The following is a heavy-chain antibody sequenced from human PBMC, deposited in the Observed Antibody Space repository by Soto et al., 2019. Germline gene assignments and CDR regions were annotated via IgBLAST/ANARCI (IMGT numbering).Heavy chain of an antibody. CDR2: IYSGGNT. D-gene: IGHD3-3*01. CDR1: EFTVSSNY. CDR3: AREVRVRGFAFDI. V-gene: IGHV3-66*01. J-gene: IGHJ3*02. Sequence: PGGSLRLSCAASEFTVSSNYMNWVRQAPGKGLEWVSFIYSGGNTYYADSVKGRFTISRDISKNMLYLQMNSLRVEDTAVYYCAREVRVRGFAFDIWGQGTMVTVSS.